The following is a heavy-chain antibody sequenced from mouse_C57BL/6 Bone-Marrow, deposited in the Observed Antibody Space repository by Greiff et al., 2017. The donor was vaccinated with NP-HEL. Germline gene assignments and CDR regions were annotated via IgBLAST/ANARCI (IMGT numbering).Heavy chain of an antibody. Sequence: EVQLQPSGAELVRPGASFKFSCTASGFNIQDSYMHWVQPRPEQGLDWIGWIDPMHGDTDYASKFQGKAPIPADTSPHTAYLQLSSWTSEDNAVYNCTNRAFAYWGQGTLVTVSA. J-gene: IGHJ3*01. CDR2: IDPMHGDT. CDR3: TNRAFAY. D-gene: IGHD3-1*01. V-gene: IGHV14-4*01. CDR1: GFNIQDSY.